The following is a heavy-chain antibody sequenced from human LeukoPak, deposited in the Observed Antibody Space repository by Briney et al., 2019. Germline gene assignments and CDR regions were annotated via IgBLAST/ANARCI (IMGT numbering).Heavy chain of an antibody. V-gene: IGHV3-48*01. CDR3: ARDGGYSGFDADC. CDR2: ISDSSAM. J-gene: IGHJ4*02. Sequence: PGGSLRLSCAASGFTFRTYSMKWVRQAPGKGLEWVSYISDSSAMYYADSVRGRFTSSRENDKNSLFLQMNSRRAEDTAVYYCARDGGYSGFDADCWGQGTLVTVSS. CDR1: GFTFRTYS. D-gene: IGHD5-12*01.